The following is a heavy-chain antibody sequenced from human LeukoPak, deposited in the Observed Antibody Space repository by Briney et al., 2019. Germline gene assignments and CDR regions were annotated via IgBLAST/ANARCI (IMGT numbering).Heavy chain of an antibody. Sequence: PGGSLRLSCAASGFSFDDFAMHWVRQAPGKGLEWVSGITWNGGTIDYADSVKGRFTISRDSAKNSLYLQMNSLRAEDTALYYCATRYASGPIADYWGQGTLVTVSS. J-gene: IGHJ4*02. V-gene: IGHV3-9*01. D-gene: IGHD3-10*01. CDR2: ITWNGGTI. CDR1: GFSFDDFA. CDR3: ATRYASGPIADY.